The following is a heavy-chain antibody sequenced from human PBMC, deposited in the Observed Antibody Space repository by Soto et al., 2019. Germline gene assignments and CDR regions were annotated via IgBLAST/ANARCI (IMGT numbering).Heavy chain of an antibody. V-gene: IGHV1-3*01. Sequence: ASVKVSCKASGYTFNSHAIHWVRQAPGQRPEWLGWINAGNGNTYYSEKFEGRVTFTRDTAATTVNMELTSLTSEDTAIYYCERDQSGIGYYVDWFDPWGQGTLVTVS. J-gene: IGHJ5*02. CDR1: GYTFNSHA. CDR2: INAGNGNT. D-gene: IGHD3-10*02. CDR3: ERDQSGIGYYVDWFDP.